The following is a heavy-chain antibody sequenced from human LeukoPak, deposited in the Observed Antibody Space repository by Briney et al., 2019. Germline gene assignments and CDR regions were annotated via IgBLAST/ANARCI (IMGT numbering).Heavy chain of an antibody. D-gene: IGHD4/OR15-4a*01. J-gene: IGHJ4*02. CDR3: ARVLDYLGYFDY. CDR2: IYCIGST. CDR1: GGSISSYY. V-gene: IGHV4-59*01. Sequence: PSETLSLTCTVSGGSISSYYWSWIRQPPGKGLEWIGYIYCIGSTNYNPSLKSRVTISVDTSKNQFSLKLSSVTAADTAVYYCARVLDYLGYFDYWGQGTLVTVSS.